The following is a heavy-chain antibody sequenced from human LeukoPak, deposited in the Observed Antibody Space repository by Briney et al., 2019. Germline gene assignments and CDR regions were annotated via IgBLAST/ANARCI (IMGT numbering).Heavy chain of an antibody. CDR2: IKYDGKDK. CDR1: GFTLSSNA. V-gene: IGHV3-33*05. D-gene: IGHD5-18*01. Sequence: PGGSLRLSCVASGFTLSSNAMHWVRQAPGKGLEWVAHIKYDGKDKWYSDSVRGRLTISRDNAKNTLYLQMSSLRADDTAVYYCARASANNYGLFDYWGQGTLVTVSS. J-gene: IGHJ4*02. CDR3: ARASANNYGLFDY.